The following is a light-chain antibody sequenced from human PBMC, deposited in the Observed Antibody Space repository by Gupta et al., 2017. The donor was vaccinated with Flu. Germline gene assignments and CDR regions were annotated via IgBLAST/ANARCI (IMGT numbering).Light chain of an antibody. CDR1: I. V-gene: IGLV4-60*03. CDR3: ETGHSITHVP. Sequence: IIAWHQQQPGKAPRYWMKLEGSGNYYKGSGVPDRFSGSSSGADRYLTISNRQAEDEADYYCETGHSITHVPFGGGTRLTVL. CDR2: LEGSGNY. J-gene: IGLJ3*02.